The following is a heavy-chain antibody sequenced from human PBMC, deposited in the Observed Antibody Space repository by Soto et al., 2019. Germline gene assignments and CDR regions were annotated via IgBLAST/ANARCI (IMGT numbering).Heavy chain of an antibody. J-gene: IGHJ6*02. V-gene: IGHV3-48*02. CDR2: ISSSRSTI. D-gene: IGHD6-6*01. Sequence: EVQLEESGGGLVQPGGSLRLSCAASGFTFSSYNMNWVRQAPGKGLEWVSYISSSRSTIYYADSVKGRFTISRDNTXXSLYLQMYSLRDEDTAVYYCARVGEYSSPDYGMDVWGQGTTVTVSS. CDR3: ARVGEYSSPDYGMDV. CDR1: GFTFSSYN.